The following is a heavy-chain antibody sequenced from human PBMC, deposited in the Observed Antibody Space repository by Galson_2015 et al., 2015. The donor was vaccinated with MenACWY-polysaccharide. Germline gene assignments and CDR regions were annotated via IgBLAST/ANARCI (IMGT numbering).Heavy chain of an antibody. J-gene: IGHJ4*02. V-gene: IGHV3-64*01. CDR3: AREIAVGYTSSWYSDR. Sequence: SLRLSCAASGFTFSNYAMHWVRQAPGKGLEYVAVITSNGGWTAYGNSVQGRFTISRDNSKNTLYLQMDNLRAEDTAVYYCAREIAVGYTSSWYSDRWVQGILVTVSS. CDR2: ITSNGGWT. D-gene: IGHD6-13*01. CDR1: GFTFSNYA.